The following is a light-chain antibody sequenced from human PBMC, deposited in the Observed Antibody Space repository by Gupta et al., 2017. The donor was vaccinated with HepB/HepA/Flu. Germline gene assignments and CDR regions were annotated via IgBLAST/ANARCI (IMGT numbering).Light chain of an antibody. V-gene: IGLV1-40*01. CDR3: QSYDNSLSGVI. CDR2: NHN. CDR1: SSNIGAGYE. Sequence: QSVLMQPPSVSGAPGQRVTISCTGSSSNIGAGYELHWYQQLPGAAPKLVIFNHNNRPSGVPDRFSASTYGTSASLAITELQAEDEADYFCQSYDNSLSGVIFGGGTKLTVL. J-gene: IGLJ2*01.